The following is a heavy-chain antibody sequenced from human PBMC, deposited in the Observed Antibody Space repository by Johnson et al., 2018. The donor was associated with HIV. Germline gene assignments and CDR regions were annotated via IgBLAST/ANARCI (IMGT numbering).Heavy chain of an antibody. CDR2: IKQDGSEK. D-gene: IGHD1-26*01. CDR3: ARGRIRQAYSGNYDDAFDI. Sequence: VESGGGLVQPGGSLRLSCAASAFTFSRYWMSWVRQAPGKGLEWVANIKQDGSEKYYVDSVKGRFTISRDNSKKTLYMQMNSLRAEDTAVYYCARGRIRQAYSGNYDDAFDIWGQGTMVTVSS. J-gene: IGHJ3*02. CDR1: AFTFSRYW. V-gene: IGHV3-7*01.